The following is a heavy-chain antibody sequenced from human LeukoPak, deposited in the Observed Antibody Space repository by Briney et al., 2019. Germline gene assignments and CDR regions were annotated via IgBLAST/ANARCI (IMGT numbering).Heavy chain of an antibody. CDR1: GGSFSGYY. Sequence: SETLSLTCAVYGGSFSGYYWSWIRQHPGKGLEWIGYIYYSGSTYYNPSLKSRVTISVDTSKNQFSLKLSSVTAADTAVYYCARTPHDYGDYVGSRGFDYWGQGTLVTVSS. V-gene: IGHV4-31*11. D-gene: IGHD4-17*01. CDR3: ARTPHDYGDYVGSRGFDY. J-gene: IGHJ4*02. CDR2: IYYSGST.